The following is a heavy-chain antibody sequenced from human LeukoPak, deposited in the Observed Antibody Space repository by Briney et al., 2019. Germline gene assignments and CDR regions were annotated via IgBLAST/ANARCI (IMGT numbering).Heavy chain of an antibody. CDR1: GDSISNYY. CDR3: ARGPLTEAHTFDI. Sequence: PSETLSISCTVSGDSISNYYWTWMRQPAGKGLDWIGRIFPGGTSYFNPSLKSRVTLSVDTSRNQFSLRLTSVTAADTAVYYCARGPLTEAHTFDIWGQGTVVTVSS. J-gene: IGHJ3*02. V-gene: IGHV4-4*07. D-gene: IGHD1-14*01. CDR2: IFPGGTS.